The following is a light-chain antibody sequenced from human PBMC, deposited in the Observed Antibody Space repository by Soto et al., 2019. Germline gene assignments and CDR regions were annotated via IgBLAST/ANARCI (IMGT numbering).Light chain of an antibody. Sequence: QSVLTQPPSVSGAPGQRVTISYTGSSSNIGAGYDVHWYKQLPGTAPKLLIYGNSNRPSGVPDRFSGSKSGTSASLAITGLQAEDEADYYCQSYDSSLSAFYVFGTGTKLTVL. J-gene: IGLJ1*01. CDR2: GNS. CDR3: QSYDSSLSAFYV. V-gene: IGLV1-40*01. CDR1: SSNIGAGYD.